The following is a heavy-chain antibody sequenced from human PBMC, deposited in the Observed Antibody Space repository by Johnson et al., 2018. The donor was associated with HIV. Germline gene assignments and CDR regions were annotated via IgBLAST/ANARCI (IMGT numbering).Heavy chain of an antibody. V-gene: IGHV3-33*08. CDR3: VRASWFGAFDI. Sequence: QVQLVESGETLVKPGGSLRLSCAASGFTFSTYGMHWVRQAPGKGLEWVAVMWYDGSNKYYADSVKGRFTISRDNSKNTLYLQMNSLRAGDSAVYYCVRASWFGAFDIWGQGTLVTVSS. CDR1: GFTFSTYG. D-gene: IGHD3-10*01. J-gene: IGHJ3*02. CDR2: MWYDGSNK.